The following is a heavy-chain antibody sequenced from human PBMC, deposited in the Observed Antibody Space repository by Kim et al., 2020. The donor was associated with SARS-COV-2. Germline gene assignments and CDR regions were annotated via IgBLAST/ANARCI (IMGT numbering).Heavy chain of an antibody. Sequence: SETLSLTCTVSGGSISSSSYYWGWIRQPPGKGLEWIGSIYYSGSTYYNPSLKSRVTISVDTSKNQFSLKLSSVTAADTAVYYCARYSAFSSSSDDAFDIWGQGTMVTVSS. V-gene: IGHV4-39*01. CDR2: IYYSGST. CDR1: GGSISSSSYY. J-gene: IGHJ3*02. CDR3: ARYSAFSSSSDDAFDI. D-gene: IGHD6-6*01.